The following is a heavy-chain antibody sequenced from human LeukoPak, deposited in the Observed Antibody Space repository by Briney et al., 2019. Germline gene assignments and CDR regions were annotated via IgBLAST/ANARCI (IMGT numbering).Heavy chain of an antibody. V-gene: IGHV3-33*01. D-gene: IGHD3-10*01. CDR1: GFTFSSYG. Sequence: GGSLRLSCAASGFTFSSYGMHWVRQAPGKGLEWVAVIWYDGSNKYYADSVKGRFTISRDNSKNTLYLQMNSLRAEDTAVYYCARDSYQDYYGRFDPWGQGTLVIVSS. CDR3: ARDSYQDYYGRFDP. CDR2: IWYDGSNK. J-gene: IGHJ5*02.